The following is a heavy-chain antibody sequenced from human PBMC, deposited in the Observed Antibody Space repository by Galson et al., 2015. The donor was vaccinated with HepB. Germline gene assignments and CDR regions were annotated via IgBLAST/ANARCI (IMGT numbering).Heavy chain of an antibody. CDR3: AGQYSGYDPFDY. CDR2: INAGNGNT. J-gene: IGHJ4*02. V-gene: IGHV1-3*01. Sequence: SVKVSCKASGYSFTSYAIHWVRQAPGQGLEWMGWINAGNGNTKYSQKFQGRVTITRDTSASTAYMELSSLRSEDTAVYYCAGQYSGYDPFDYWGQGTLVTVSS. CDR1: GYSFTSYA. D-gene: IGHD5-12*01.